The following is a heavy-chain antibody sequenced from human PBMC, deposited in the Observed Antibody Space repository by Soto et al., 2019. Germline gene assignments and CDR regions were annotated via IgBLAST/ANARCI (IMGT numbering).Heavy chain of an antibody. J-gene: IGHJ5*02. V-gene: IGHV4-59*01. CDR3: ARIGAYDFWSGYYSTSFWFDP. Sequence: QVQLQESGLGLVKPSETLSLTCTVSGGSISSYYWSWIRQPPGKGLEWIGYIYYSGSTNYNPSLKSRVTISVDTSKNQFSLKLSSVTAADTAVYYCARIGAYDFWSGYYSTSFWFDPWGQGTLVTVSS. CDR2: IYYSGST. CDR1: GGSISSYY. D-gene: IGHD3-3*01.